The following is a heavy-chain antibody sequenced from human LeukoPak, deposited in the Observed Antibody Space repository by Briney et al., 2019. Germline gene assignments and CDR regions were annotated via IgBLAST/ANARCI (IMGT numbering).Heavy chain of an antibody. D-gene: IGHD5-24*01. CDR1: GVSISRSY. V-gene: IGHV4-59*08. Sequence: SETLSLTCSVSGVSISRSYWIWIRQTPGKGLEWIGYISYTGVSSYNPSLKSRATISVDTSKNQFSLNVSSVTAADTAVYYCARLPEGGYATSLGWIGPWGQGTRVTVSS. CDR3: ARLPEGGYATSLGWIGP. CDR2: ISYTGVS. J-gene: IGHJ5*02.